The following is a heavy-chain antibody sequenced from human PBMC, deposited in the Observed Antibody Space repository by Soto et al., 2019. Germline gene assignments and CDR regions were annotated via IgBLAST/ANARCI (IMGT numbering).Heavy chain of an antibody. D-gene: IGHD4-17*01. CDR2: IKQDGSEK. Sequence: GGSLRLSCAASGFTFSSYWMSWVRQAPGKGLEWVANIKQDGSEKYYVDSVKGRFTISRDNAKNSLYLQMNSLRAEDTAVYYCPTLLTTVTPYYYYYMDVWGKGTTVTVSS. CDR3: PTLLTTVTPYYYYYMDV. J-gene: IGHJ6*03. V-gene: IGHV3-7*01. CDR1: GFTFSSYW.